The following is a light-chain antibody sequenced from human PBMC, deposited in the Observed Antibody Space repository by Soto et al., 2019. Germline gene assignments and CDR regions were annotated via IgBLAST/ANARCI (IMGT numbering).Light chain of an antibody. J-gene: IGKJ4*01. Sequence: DIQMTQSPSSLSASVGDRVTITCQASQHISNYLNWYQKKPGEAPVLLIYDASNLQTGVPSRFSGIGSGTDFTFTITSLQPEDIGTYYCQQYDNLPLTFGGGTKVKFK. CDR2: DAS. CDR3: QQYDNLPLT. CDR1: QHISNY. V-gene: IGKV1-33*01.